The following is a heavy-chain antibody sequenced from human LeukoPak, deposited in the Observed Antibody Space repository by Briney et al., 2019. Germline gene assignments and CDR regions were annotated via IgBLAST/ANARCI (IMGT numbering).Heavy chain of an antibody. J-gene: IGHJ4*02. CDR2: ISGSGGST. V-gene: IGHV3-23*01. CDR3: VKDRTGTYTLDY. D-gene: IGHD3-10*01. CDR1: GFTFSSYA. Sequence: GGSLRLSCAASGFTFSSYAMSWVRQAPGKGLEWVSAISGSGGSTYYADSVKGRFTISRDNSKNTLNLQMNSLRAEDTAVYYCVKDRTGTYTLDYWGQGTLVTVSS.